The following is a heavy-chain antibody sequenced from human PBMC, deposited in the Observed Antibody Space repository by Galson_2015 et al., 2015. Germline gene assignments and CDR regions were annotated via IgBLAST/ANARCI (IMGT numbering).Heavy chain of an antibody. D-gene: IGHD5-18*01. J-gene: IGHJ4*02. CDR1: GFTFSSYG. V-gene: IGHV3-30*18. CDR3: AKDLERTWIQLWLVDY. Sequence: SLRLSCAASGFTFSSYGMHWVRQAPGKGLEWVAVISYDGSNKYYADSVKGRFTISRDNSKNTLYLQMNSLRAEDTAVYYCAKDLERTWIQLWLVDYWGQGTLVTVSS. CDR2: ISYDGSNK.